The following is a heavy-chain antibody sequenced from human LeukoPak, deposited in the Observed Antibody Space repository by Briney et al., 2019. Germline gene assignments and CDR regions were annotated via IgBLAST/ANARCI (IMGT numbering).Heavy chain of an antibody. Sequence: PGGSLRLSCAASGFTFSSYSMNWVRQAPGKGLEWVSSISSSSSYIYYADSVKGRFTISRDNAKNSLYLQMNSLRAEDTAVYYCARCEQTYDFREGYRNWFDPWGQGTLVTVSS. CDR1: GFTFSSYS. J-gene: IGHJ5*02. V-gene: IGHV3-21*01. CDR3: ARCEQTYDFREGYRNWFDP. CDR2: ISSSSSYI. D-gene: IGHD3-3*01.